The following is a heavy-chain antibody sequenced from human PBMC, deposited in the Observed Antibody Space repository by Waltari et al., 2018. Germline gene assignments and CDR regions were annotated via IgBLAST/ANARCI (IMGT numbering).Heavy chain of an antibody. CDR2: STSKSDGATT. J-gene: IGHJ4*01. CDR3: TTLDAPWGG. CDR1: GFRFTPAW. D-gene: IGHD7-27*01. Sequence: EVQMVESGGGSMKPGDSLRLSCVASGFRFTPAWLTWVRQAPGKGLEGVGRSTSKSDGATTDYAAPVKGRFSISREDSQNMVFLQMNSLRTEDTAVYFCTTLDAPWGGWGHGTLVTVSS. V-gene: IGHV3-15*01.